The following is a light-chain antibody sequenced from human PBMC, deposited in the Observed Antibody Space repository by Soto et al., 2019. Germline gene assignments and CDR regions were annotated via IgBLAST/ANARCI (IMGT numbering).Light chain of an antibody. CDR3: QQSYSIPRT. V-gene: IGKV1-39*01. CDR1: QSITSY. J-gene: IGKJ1*01. CDR2: AAS. Sequence: DIQMTQSPSSLSASVGDRVTITCRASQSITSYLDWYQQKPGKAPNLLIYAASTLHSGVPSRFSGSGSGTEFTLTISNLQPEDFASYYCQQSYSIPRTFXQGTKVDIK.